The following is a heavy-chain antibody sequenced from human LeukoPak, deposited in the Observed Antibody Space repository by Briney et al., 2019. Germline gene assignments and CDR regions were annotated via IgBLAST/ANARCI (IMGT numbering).Heavy chain of an antibody. J-gene: IGHJ6*02. CDR3: ASTTAMVFYYYGMDV. CDR2: MNPNSGNT. CDR1: GYTFTIYD. D-gene: IGHD5-18*01. V-gene: IGHV1-8*01. Sequence: ASVKVSRKASGYTFTIYDINWVRQATGQGLQWMGWMNPNSGNTGYAQKFQGRVTMTRNTSISTAYMELSSLRSEDTAVYYCASTTAMVFYYYGMDVWGQGTTVTVSS.